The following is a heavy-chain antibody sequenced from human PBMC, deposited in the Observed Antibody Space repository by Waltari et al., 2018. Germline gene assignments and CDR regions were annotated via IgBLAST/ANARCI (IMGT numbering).Heavy chain of an antibody. V-gene: IGHV1-3*01. D-gene: IGHD2-15*01. CDR3: ARDQWSVVAATRGYFDY. CDR1: GYTFTSYA. CDR2: INAGNGNT. J-gene: IGHJ4*02. Sequence: QVQLVQSGAEVKKPGASVKVSCKASGYTFTSYAMHWVRQAPGQRLEWMGWINAGNGNTKYSQKFQGRVTITRDTSASTAYMELSSLRSEDTAVYYCARDQWSVVAATRGYFDYWGQGTLVIVSS.